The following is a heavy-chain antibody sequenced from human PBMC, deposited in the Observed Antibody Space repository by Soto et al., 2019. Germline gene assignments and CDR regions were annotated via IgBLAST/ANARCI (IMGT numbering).Heavy chain of an antibody. CDR1: GYSFTSHW. D-gene: IGHD6-13*01. Sequence: PGEPLKISCKGSGYSFTSHWIGWVRQMPGKGLEWMGIIYPGDSDTRYSPSFQGQVTISAAKSISTAYLQWSSLKASDPAMYYFARDVAAAGTVSLRSFSCYGDHRDLHSGPRRRASDL. J-gene: IGHJ2*01. V-gene: IGHV5-51*01. CDR2: IYPGDSDT. CDR3: ARDVAAAGTVSLRSFSCYGDHRDLHSGPRRRASDL.